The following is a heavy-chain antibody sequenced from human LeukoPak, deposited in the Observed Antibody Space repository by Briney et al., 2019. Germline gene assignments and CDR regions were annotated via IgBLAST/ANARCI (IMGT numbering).Heavy chain of an antibody. Sequence: PSETLSLTCTVSGGSISSGDYYWSWIRQPPGKGLEWIGYIYYSGSTYYNPSLKSRVTISVDTSKNQFSLKLSSVTAADTAVYYCARVHCGGDCYGIDYWGQGTLVTVSS. D-gene: IGHD2-21*02. V-gene: IGHV4-30-4*01. CDR2: IYYSGST. CDR3: ARVHCGGDCYGIDY. CDR1: GGSISSGDYY. J-gene: IGHJ4*02.